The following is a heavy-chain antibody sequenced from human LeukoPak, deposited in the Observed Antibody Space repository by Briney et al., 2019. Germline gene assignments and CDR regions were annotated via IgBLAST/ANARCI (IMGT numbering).Heavy chain of an antibody. D-gene: IGHD3-3*01. V-gene: IGHV4-39*01. CDR2: IDYSGST. CDR3: ARHVKDFWSGSSSAFDP. J-gene: IGHJ5*02. Sequence: PSETLSLTCTVSGGSISSSSYYWGWIRQPPGKGLEWIGSIDYSGSTYYDPSLKSRVTISVDTSKNQFSLKLSSVTAADTAVYYCARHVKDFWSGSSSAFDPWGQGTLVTVSS. CDR1: GGSISSSSYY.